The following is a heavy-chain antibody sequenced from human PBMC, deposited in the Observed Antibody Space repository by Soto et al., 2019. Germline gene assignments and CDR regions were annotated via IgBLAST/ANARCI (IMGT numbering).Heavy chain of an antibody. Sequence: QVQLQESGPGLVKPSETLSLTCTVSGGSISSYYWSWIRQPPGKGLEWIGYIYYSGSTNYNPSLKSRVTISVDTSKNQFSLKLSSVTAADTAVYYWARGKGYSGSMRYDYWGQGTLVIVSS. D-gene: IGHD6-13*01. CDR3: ARGKGYSGSMRYDY. CDR2: IYYSGST. CDR1: GGSISSYY. J-gene: IGHJ4*02. V-gene: IGHV4-59*01.